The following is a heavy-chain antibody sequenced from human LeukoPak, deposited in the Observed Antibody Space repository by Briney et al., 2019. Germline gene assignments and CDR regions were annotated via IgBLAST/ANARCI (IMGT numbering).Heavy chain of an antibody. CDR3: TRVRSSAWYLDAFDI. CDR2: ISSSGSTI. V-gene: IGHV3-11*01. J-gene: IGHJ3*02. Sequence: GGSLRLSCAASGFTFSDYYMSWIRQAPGKGLEWVSYISSSGSTIYYADSVRGRFTISRDNAKNSLYLQMNSLKIEDTAVYYCTRVRSSAWYLDAFDIWGQGTMVTVSS. CDR1: GFTFSDYY. D-gene: IGHD6-19*01.